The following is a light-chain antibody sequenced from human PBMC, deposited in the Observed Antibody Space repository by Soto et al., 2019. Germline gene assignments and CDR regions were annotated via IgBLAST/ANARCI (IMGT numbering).Light chain of an antibody. J-gene: IGLJ2*01. CDR3: CSYADTYVE. V-gene: IGLV2-11*01. CDR2: DVD. CDR1: SSYVGAYNY. Sequence: QSALTQPRSVSGSPGQSVAISCTGTSSYVGAYNYVSWYQQHPGKAPKLMIYDVDKRPSGVPDRFSGYKSGNTASLTISGLQAEDEADYYCCSYADTYVELGGGTKLTVL.